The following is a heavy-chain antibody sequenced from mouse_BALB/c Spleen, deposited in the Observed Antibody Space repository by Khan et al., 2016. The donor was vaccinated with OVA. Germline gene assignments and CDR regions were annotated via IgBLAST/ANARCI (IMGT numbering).Heavy chain of an antibody. CDR1: GYSITSEYT. V-gene: IGHV3-2*02. CDR3: ARKDYYDYDPFPY. Sequence: EVQLQESGPGLVKPSQSLSLTCTVTGYSITSEYTWNWIRQFPGNKLEWMGFISYRGNTRYNPSLKSRISITRDTSKNQFFLQLNSVTSEDTATYYWARKDYYDYDPFPYWGQGTLVTGSA. D-gene: IGHD2-4*01. CDR2: ISYRGNT. J-gene: IGHJ3*01.